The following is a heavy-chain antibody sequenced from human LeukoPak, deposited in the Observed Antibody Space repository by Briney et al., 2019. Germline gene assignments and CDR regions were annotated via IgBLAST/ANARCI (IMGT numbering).Heavy chain of an antibody. CDR3: AKDRGANTGAVDS. J-gene: IGHJ4*02. D-gene: IGHD1-26*01. V-gene: IGHV3-23*01. Sequence: PGGSLRLSCAASGFTFSRFGMSWVRQAPGKGLEWVSTISGSGGGDATYYADSVKGRFTISRDNSKITLYLQVDSLTVDDTAVYYCAKDRGANTGAVDSWGQGTLVTVSS. CDR1: GFTFSRFG. CDR2: ISGSGGGDAT.